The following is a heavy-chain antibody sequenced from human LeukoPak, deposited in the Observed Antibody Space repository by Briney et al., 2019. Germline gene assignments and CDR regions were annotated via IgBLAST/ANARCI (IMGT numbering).Heavy chain of an antibody. J-gene: IGHJ4*02. Sequence: PGGSLRLSCAASGFTVSSNYMSWVRQAPGKGLEWVSVIYSGGSTYYADSVKGRFTISRDNSKNTLYLQMNSLRAEDTAVYYCARDTPLYYDSSGYYHDYWGQGTLVTVSS. V-gene: IGHV3-66*02. CDR2: IYSGGST. D-gene: IGHD3-22*01. CDR3: ARDTPLYYDSSGYYHDY. CDR1: GFTVSSNY.